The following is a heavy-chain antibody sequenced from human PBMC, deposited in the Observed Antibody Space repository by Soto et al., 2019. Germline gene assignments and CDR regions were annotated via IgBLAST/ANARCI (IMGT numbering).Heavy chain of an antibody. Sequence: WETLSLTCTVSGGSVSGGSYYWGWIGQGPGKGLEGIGYIYYSGGTDDNPSLKSRVIISVDTSKNQFSQKLSSVTAADTAVYYCTRGYISVWDPLLDLDYWGQGTLVTVSS. D-gene: IGHD6-19*01. CDR1: GGSVSGGSYY. J-gene: IGHJ4*02. CDR3: TRGYISVWDPLLDLDY. V-gene: IGHV4-61*01. CDR2: IYYSGGT.